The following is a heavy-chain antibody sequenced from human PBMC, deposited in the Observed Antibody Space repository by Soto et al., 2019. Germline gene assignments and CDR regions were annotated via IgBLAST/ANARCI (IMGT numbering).Heavy chain of an antibody. Sequence: EVQLLESGGGLVQPGGSLRLSCAASGFTFSSYAMSWVRQAPGKGLEWVSGISGSGGSTYYADSVKGRFTISRDNSKNTLYRQMNSRRAEDTAVYYGGKGGRRGGGGNFDYWGQGTLVTVSS. CDR3: GKGGRRGGGGNFDY. D-gene: IGHD3-16*01. CDR1: GFTFSSYA. CDR2: ISGSGGST. J-gene: IGHJ4*02. V-gene: IGHV3-23*01.